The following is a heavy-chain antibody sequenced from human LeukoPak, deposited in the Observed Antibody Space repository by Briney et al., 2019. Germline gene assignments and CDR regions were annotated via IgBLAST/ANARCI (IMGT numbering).Heavy chain of an antibody. J-gene: IGHJ6*02. Sequence: SETLSLTCAVYGGSFSGYYWSWIRQPPGTGLEWIGEINHSGRTNYNPSLKSRVTISVDTSKNQFSLKLSSVTAADTAVYYCARTKEYYYGSGTYYKKEKYYHYYGMDVWGRGTTVTVPS. D-gene: IGHD3-10*01. V-gene: IGHV4-34*01. CDR2: INHSGRT. CDR3: ARTKEYYYGSGTYYKKEKYYHYYGMDV. CDR1: GGSFSGYY.